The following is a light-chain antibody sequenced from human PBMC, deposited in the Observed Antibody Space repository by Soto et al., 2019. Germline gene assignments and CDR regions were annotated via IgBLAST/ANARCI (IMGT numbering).Light chain of an antibody. CDR1: SSNIGSYY. V-gene: IGLV1-47*01. J-gene: IGLJ2*01. CDR2: RNN. Sequence: QSVLTQPPSASGTPGQRVTISCSGSSSNIGSYYVYWYQQFPGTAPKLLIYRNNQRPSGVPDRFSGSKSGTSASLAISGLRSEDEADYYCATWDDSLSGYVVFGGGTKLTVL. CDR3: ATWDDSLSGYVV.